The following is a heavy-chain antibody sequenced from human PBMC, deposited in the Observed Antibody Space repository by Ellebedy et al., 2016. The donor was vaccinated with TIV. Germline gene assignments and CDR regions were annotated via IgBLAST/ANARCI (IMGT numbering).Heavy chain of an antibody. D-gene: IGHD2-15*01. V-gene: IGHV1-69*06. CDR2: IIPIFGTA. CDR3: AADDGSPPRNWFDP. CDR1: GGTFSSYA. J-gene: IGHJ5*02. Sequence: SVKVSCXASGGTFSSYAISWVRQAPGQGLEWMGGIIPIFGTANYAQKFQGRVTITADKSTSTAYMELSSLRSEDTAVYYCAADDGSPPRNWFDPWGQGTLVTVSS.